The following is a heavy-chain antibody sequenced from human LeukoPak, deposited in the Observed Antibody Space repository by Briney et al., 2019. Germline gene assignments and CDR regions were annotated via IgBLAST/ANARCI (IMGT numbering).Heavy chain of an antibody. J-gene: IGHJ3*02. Sequence: SQTLSLTCTVSGGSISRGDYYWSWIRQPPGKGLEWIGYIYYSGSTYYNPSLKSRVTISVDTSKNQFSLKLSSVTAADTAVYYCARGGPLVGALDAFDIWGQGTMVTVSS. V-gene: IGHV4-30-4*08. CDR3: ARGGPLVGALDAFDI. CDR1: GGSISRGDYY. D-gene: IGHD1-26*01. CDR2: IYYSGST.